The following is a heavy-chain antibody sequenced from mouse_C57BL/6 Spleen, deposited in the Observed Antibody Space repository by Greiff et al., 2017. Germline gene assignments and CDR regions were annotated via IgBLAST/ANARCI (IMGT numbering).Heavy chain of an antibody. CDR3: ARGTSWFAY. CDR1: GYTFTSYW. V-gene: IGHV1-50*01. J-gene: IGHJ3*01. CDR2: IDPSDSGT. D-gene: IGHD5-1*01. Sequence: QVQLQQSGAELVKPGASVKLSCKASGYTFTSYWMHWVKQRPGQGLEWIGEIDPSDSGTNYNQQFKGKATLTVDKSSSTAYMQLSSLASEDSAVXYCARGTSWFAYWGQGTLVTVSA.